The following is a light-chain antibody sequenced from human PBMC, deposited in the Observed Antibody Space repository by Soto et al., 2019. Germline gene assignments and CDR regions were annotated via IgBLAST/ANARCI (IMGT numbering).Light chain of an antibody. V-gene: IGLV1-44*01. Sequence: QSALTQPPSASGTPGQRVTISCSGSSSNIGSNTVNWYQQLPGTAPKLLICSNNQRPSGVPDRFSGSKSGTSASLAISGLQSEDEADYYCAAWDDSLNGWVFGGGTKVTVL. J-gene: IGLJ3*02. CDR1: SSNIGSNT. CDR2: SNN. CDR3: AAWDDSLNGWV.